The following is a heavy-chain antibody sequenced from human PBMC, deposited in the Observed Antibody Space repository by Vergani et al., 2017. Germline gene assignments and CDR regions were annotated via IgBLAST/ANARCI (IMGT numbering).Heavy chain of an antibody. CDR2: IYHSGRT. V-gene: IGHV4-38-2*01. D-gene: IGHD6-13*01. J-gene: IGHJ4*02. Sequence: QVQLQESGPGLVKPSETLSLTCAVSGYSISSGYYWGWIRQPPGKGLVWIVSIYHSGRTYYNPSLKSRVTISVDTSKNQFSRKLSSVTAADTAVYYWAIAAAGYLFDYWGQGTLVTVSS. CDR1: GYSISSGYY. CDR3: AIAAAGYLFDY.